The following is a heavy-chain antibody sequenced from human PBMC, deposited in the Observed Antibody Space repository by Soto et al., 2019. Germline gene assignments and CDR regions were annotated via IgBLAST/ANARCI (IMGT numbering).Heavy chain of an antibody. CDR1: GFTFSSYS. CDR3: ARDYPGLYSSSWSYYYYGMDV. D-gene: IGHD6-13*01. CDR2: ISSSSSTI. J-gene: IGHJ6*02. V-gene: IGHV3-48*02. Sequence: EVQLVESGGGLVQPGGSLRLSCAASGFTFSSYSMNWVRQAPGKGLEWVSYISSSSSTIYYADSVKGRFTISRDNAKNSLYLQMNSLRDEDTAVYYCARDYPGLYSSSWSYYYYGMDVWGQGTTVTVSS.